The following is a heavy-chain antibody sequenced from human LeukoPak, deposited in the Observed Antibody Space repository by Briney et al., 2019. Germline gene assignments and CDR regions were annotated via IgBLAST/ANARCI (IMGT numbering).Heavy chain of an antibody. CDR2: IGGSGAGT. J-gene: IGHJ4*02. Sequence: GGSLRLSCAASGFTFNNYAMCWVRQAPGKGLEWVSTIGGSGAGTYYADSVKGRFTISRDNSKNTLYLQMNSLRAEDTAVYYCANRYCTSSSCSRTLENWGQGTLVTVSS. CDR1: GFTFNNYA. CDR3: ANRYCTSSSCSRTLEN. D-gene: IGHD2-2*01. V-gene: IGHV3-23*01.